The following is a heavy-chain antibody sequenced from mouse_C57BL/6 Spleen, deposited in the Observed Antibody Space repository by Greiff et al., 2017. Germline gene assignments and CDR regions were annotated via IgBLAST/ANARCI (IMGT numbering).Heavy chain of an antibody. CDR1: GYTFTDYN. CDR3: AKGITTAYWYFDV. D-gene: IGHD1-2*01. Sequence: VQLQQSGPELVKPGASVKMSCKASGYTFTDYNMHWVKQSHGKSLEWIGYINPNNGGTSYNQKFKGKATLTVNKSSSTAYMELRSLTSEDSAVYYCAKGITTAYWYFDVWGTGTTVTVSS. CDR2: INPNNGGT. J-gene: IGHJ1*03. V-gene: IGHV1-22*01.